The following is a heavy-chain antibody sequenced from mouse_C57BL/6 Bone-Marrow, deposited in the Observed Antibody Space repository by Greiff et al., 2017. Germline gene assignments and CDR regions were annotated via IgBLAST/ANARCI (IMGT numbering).Heavy chain of an antibody. V-gene: IGHV2-2*01. CDR1: GFSLTSYG. Sequence: QVQLQQSGPGLVQPSQSLSITCTVSGFSLTSYGVHWVRQSPGKGLEWLGVIWSGGSTEYNAAFISRLGISKANSKSHVSFQMNSLQADDTATYYCARKGDRGDFDYWGQGTTLTVSS. CDR3: ARKGDRGDFDY. J-gene: IGHJ2*01. D-gene: IGHD3-3*01. CDR2: IWSGGST.